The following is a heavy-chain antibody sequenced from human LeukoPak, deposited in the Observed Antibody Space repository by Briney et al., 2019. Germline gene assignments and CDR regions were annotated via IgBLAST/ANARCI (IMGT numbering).Heavy chain of an antibody. CDR3: GKGLVTAIDY. J-gene: IGHJ4*02. CDR2: ISESGDDT. D-gene: IGHD2-21*02. V-gene: IGHV3-23*01. Sequence: PGRSLRLSCAASGFTFSNYAMSWVRQAPGKGLEWVSSISESGDDTYYADSVKGRFTISRDKSKSTVDLQVNGLRAEGTAVYYCGKGLVTAIDYWGQGTLVSVSS. CDR1: GFTFSNYA.